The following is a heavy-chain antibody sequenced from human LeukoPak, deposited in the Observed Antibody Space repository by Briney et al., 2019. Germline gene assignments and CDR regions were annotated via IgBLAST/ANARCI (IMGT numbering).Heavy chain of an antibody. D-gene: IGHD3-10*01. CDR2: IHTSGST. CDR1: GGSISSGSYY. CDR3: ARVIRGRIRGLSYYYYMDV. Sequence: PSQTLSLTCTVSGGSISSGSYYWSWIRQPAGKGLEWIGRIHTSGSTNYNPSLKSRVTISVDTSKNQFSLKLSSVTAADTAVYYCARVIRGRIRGLSYYYYMDVWGKGTTVTVSS. J-gene: IGHJ6*03. V-gene: IGHV4-61*02.